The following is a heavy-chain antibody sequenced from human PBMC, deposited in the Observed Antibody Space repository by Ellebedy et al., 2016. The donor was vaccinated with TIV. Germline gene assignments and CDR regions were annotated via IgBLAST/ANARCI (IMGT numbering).Heavy chain of an antibody. CDR2: IKQDGSQK. CDR1: GLGFSSKW. Sequence: GGSLRLXXAASGLGFSSKWMAWVRQAPGKGLEWVANIKQDGSQKNYIDSVKGRFTVSRDNAKSLLYLQLNSLRAEDTAVYYAYSGGYWGQGALVTVSS. J-gene: IGHJ4*02. V-gene: IGHV3-7*01. D-gene: IGHD1-26*01. CDR3: YSGGY.